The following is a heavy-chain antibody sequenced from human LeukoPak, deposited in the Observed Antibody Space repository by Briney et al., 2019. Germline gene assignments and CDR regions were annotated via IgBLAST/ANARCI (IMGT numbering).Heavy chain of an antibody. CDR2: ISSSSSYI. CDR3: ARDRPYYDFWSGYYHYYYGMDV. V-gene: IGHV3-21*01. CDR1: GFTFSSYS. J-gene: IGHJ6*02. D-gene: IGHD3-3*01. Sequence: GGSLRLSCAASGFTFSSYSMNWVRQAPGKGLEWVSSISSSSSYIYYADSVKGRFTISRGNAKNSLYLQMNSLRAEDTAVYYCARDRPYYDFWSGYYHYYYGMDVWGQGTTVTVSS.